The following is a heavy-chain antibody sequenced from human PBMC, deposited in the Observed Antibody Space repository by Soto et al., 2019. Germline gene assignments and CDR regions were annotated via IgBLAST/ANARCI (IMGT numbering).Heavy chain of an antibody. J-gene: IGHJ5*02. V-gene: IGHV1-3*01. Sequence: GGPVKVSFKASGYTFTSYGIHWVRQAPGQRLEWMGWINAANGDTKYSPKFQGRVTITRDTSASTAYMELSSLRSEDTAVYYCVRRHVSATGIDWFDPWGQGTLVTVSS. CDR3: VRRHVSATGIDWFDP. CDR1: GYTFTSYG. CDR2: INAANGDT. D-gene: IGHD6-13*01.